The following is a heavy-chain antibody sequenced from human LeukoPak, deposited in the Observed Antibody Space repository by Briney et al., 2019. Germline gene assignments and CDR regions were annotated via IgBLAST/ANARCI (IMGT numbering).Heavy chain of an antibody. CDR1: GYTFTGYY. J-gene: IGHJ4*02. V-gene: IGHV1-2*02. CDR3: ARERAANIAVAVDRFDY. Sequence: GASVKVSCKASGYTFTGYYMHWVRQAPGQGLEWMGWINPNSGGTNYAQKFQGRVTMTRDTSISTAYMELSRLRSDDTAVYYCARERAANIAVAVDRFDYWGQGTLVTVSS. CDR2: INPNSGGT. D-gene: IGHD6-19*01.